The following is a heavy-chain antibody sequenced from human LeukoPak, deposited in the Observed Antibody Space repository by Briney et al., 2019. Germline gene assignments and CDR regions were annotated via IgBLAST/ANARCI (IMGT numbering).Heavy chain of an antibody. CDR2: ISGSGGST. V-gene: IGHV3-23*01. D-gene: IGHD3-22*01. CDR1: GFTFSSYA. CDR3: TQQPRPNLMYYYDSSGYYSGHY. Sequence: GGSMRLSCVASGFTFSSYAMSWVRQAPGKRQGWVSAISGSGGSTYYADSVKGRFTISRENSKNTLYLQMNSLRAEDTAVYSFTQQPRPNLMYYYDSSGYYSGHYWSQGTLVTVSS. J-gene: IGHJ4*02.